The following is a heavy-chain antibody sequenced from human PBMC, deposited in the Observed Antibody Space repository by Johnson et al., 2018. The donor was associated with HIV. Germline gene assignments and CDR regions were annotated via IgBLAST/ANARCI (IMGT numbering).Heavy chain of an antibody. Sequence: QLVESGGGLVKPGGSLRLSCAASGFTFNDYYMSWIRQAPGKVLEWVSYISNSGSSVYYADSVKGRFTISRDNAKNSLYLQMNSLRAEDTAVYYCARDSYDISGQQHDAFDIWGQGTMVTVSS. V-gene: IGHV3-11*04. D-gene: IGHD3-22*01. CDR2: ISNSGSSV. CDR3: ARDSYDISGQQHDAFDI. CDR1: GFTFNDYY. J-gene: IGHJ3*02.